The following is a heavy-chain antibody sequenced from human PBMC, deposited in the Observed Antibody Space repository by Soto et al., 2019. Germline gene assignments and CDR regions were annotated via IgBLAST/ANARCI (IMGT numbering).Heavy chain of an antibody. V-gene: IGHV1-3*05. J-gene: IGHJ4*02. CDR3: ATAVAVHADFNY. D-gene: IGHD6-19*01. CDR1: GYTFTAYA. CDR2: INAGNGNT. Sequence: QVQLVQSGAEEKKPGASVKVSCKASGYTFTAYAMNWVRQAPGQRLEWMGWINAGNGNTKYSQKFQGRVTITKDTTARTAYKVLSSRKSEDRAVYSCATAVAVHADFNYWGQGTMVTVSS.